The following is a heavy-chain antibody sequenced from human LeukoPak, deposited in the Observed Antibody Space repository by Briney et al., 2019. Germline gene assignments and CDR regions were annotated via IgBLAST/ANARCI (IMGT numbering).Heavy chain of an antibody. CDR3: AKDRADTGGFDY. V-gene: IGHV3-30*18. Sequence: GGSLRLSCAASGFTFSSYSMNWVRQAPGKGLEWVAVISYDGSNKYYADSVKGRFTISRDNSKNTLYLQMNSLRAEDTAVYYCAKDRADTGGFDYWGQGTLVTVSS. CDR2: ISYDGSNK. D-gene: IGHD1-14*01. CDR1: GFTFSSYS. J-gene: IGHJ4*02.